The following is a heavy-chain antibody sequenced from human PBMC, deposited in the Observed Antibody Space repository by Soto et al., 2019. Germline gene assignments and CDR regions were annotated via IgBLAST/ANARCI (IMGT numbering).Heavy chain of an antibody. CDR3: ARDRGSGTYYRLEEAFVI. J-gene: IGHJ3*02. CDR2: ISTSSSYI. CDR1: GFTFSSYT. D-gene: IGHD1-26*01. V-gene: IGHV3-21*01. Sequence: GGSLRLSCAASGFTFSSYTMNWVRQAPGKGLEWVSSISTSSSYIYYADSVKGRFTISRDNAKNSLFLQMNSLRAEDTAVYYCARDRGSGTYYRLEEAFVIWDQGTMVTVSS.